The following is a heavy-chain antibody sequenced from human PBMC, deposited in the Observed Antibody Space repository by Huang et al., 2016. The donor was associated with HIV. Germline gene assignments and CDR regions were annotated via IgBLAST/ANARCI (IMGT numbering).Heavy chain of an antibody. CDR3: ARSEVLVTAVPFDH. J-gene: IGHJ4*02. Sequence: EVQLVQSEAEVKKTGESLKISCWGSGYSFTNYWLGWVRQRHGEGLEWMLVIYPADPDTRYRPSIQGQVTFSADKSTRTAYLQWSSLQASDTAIYYCARSEVLVTAVPFDHWGQGTLVTVSS. D-gene: IGHD2-21*02. CDR1: GYSFTNYW. CDR2: IYPADPDT. V-gene: IGHV5-51*03.